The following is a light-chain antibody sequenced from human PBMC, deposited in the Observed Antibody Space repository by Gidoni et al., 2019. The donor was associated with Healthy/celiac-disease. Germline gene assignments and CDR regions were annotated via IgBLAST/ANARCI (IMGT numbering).Light chain of an antibody. CDR3: QQYNSYLPYT. CDR1: QSISSW. CDR2: KAS. J-gene: IGKJ2*01. V-gene: IGKV1-5*03. Sequence: DIQMTQSPSTLSASVGDRVTITCRASQSISSWLAWYQQKPGKAPKLLIYKASSLESGVPSRFSGSGSGTEFTLTISSLQPDDCATYYCQQYNSYLPYTFGQGTKLEIK.